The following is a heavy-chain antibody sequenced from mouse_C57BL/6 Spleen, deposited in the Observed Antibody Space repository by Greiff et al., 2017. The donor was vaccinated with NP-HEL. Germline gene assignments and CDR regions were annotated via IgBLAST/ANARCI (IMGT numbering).Heavy chain of an antibody. V-gene: IGHV1-52*01. Sequence: VKLQQPGAELVRPGSSVKLSCKASGYTFTSYWMHWVKQRPIQGLEWIGNIDPSDSETHYNQKFKDKATLTVDKSSSTAYMQLSSLTSEDSAFYYCARGSYGSDYFDDWGQGTTLTVSS. CDR2: IDPSDSET. D-gene: IGHD1-2*01. CDR1: GYTFTSYW. J-gene: IGHJ2*01. CDR3: ARGSYGSDYFDD.